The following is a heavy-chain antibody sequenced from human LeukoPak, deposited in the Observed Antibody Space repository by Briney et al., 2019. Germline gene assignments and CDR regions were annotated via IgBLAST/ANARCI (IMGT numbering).Heavy chain of an antibody. V-gene: IGHV3-33*06. D-gene: IGHD1-1*01. CDR3: AKEARGPTNYYFDY. Sequence: GGSLRLSCAASGFTFSSYGMHWVRQAPAKGLKGVAVIWYDGSNKYYADSVKGRFTISRDNSKNTLYLQMNSLRAEDTAVYYCAKEARGPTNYYFDYWGQGTLVTVSS. CDR1: GFTFSSYG. CDR2: IWYDGSNK. J-gene: IGHJ4*02.